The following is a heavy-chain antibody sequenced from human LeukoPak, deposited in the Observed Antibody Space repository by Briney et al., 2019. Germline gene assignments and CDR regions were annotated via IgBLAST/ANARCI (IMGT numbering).Heavy chain of an antibody. V-gene: IGHV1-69*05. J-gene: IGHJ6*03. D-gene: IGHD2-15*01. CDR2: IIPIFGTA. Sequence: SVTVSCKACGGTFSSYAISWVRQAPGQGLEWMGGIIPIFGTANYAQKFQGRVTVTTDESTSTAYMELSSLRSEDTAVYYCARGGHCSGGSCYRAMDVWGKGTTVTISS. CDR1: GGTFSSYA. CDR3: ARGGHCSGGSCYRAMDV.